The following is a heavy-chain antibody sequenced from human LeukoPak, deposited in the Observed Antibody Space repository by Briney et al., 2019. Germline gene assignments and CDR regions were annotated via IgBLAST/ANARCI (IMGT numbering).Heavy chain of an antibody. CDR1: GGSISGGDYY. CDR3: ARVNYYGSGSYYNA. D-gene: IGHD3-10*01. J-gene: IGHJ5*02. CDR2: IYYSGST. Sequence: SETLSLTCTVSGGSISGGDYYWSWIRQPPGKGLEWIGYIYYSGSTYYNPPLKSRVTISVDTSKNQFSLKLSSVTAADTAVYYCARVNYYGSGSYYNAWGQGTLVTVSS. V-gene: IGHV4-30-4*01.